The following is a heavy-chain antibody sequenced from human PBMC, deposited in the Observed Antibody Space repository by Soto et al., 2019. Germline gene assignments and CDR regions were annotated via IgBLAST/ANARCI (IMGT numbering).Heavy chain of an antibody. CDR2: IIPIFGTA. V-gene: IGHV1-69*12. Sequence: QVQLVQSGAEVKKPGSSVKVSCKASGGTFSSYAISWVRQAPGQGLEWMGGIIPIFGTANYAQKFQGRVTVTADESTSAAYMELSSLRSEDTAVYYGATPGYCSGGRCYSYYYGMDVWGQGPTVTVSS. CDR3: ATPGYCSGGRCYSYYYGMDV. D-gene: IGHD2-15*01. J-gene: IGHJ6*02. CDR1: GGTFSSYA.